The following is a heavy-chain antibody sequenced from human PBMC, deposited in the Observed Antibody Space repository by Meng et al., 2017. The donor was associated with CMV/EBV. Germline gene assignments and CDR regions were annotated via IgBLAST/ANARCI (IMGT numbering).Heavy chain of an antibody. J-gene: IGHJ4*02. V-gene: IGHV4-4*07. D-gene: IGHD3-16*01. CDR1: GASVKHNH. CDR2: IQVIGHT. Sequence: QVPVQQSGPGLLNPSKTLSITCLVSGASVKHNHRNWVRQPAGQGLEWIGLIQVIGHTVYNPSLKSRVTVSLDASKSQFSLTLNSVTAADTATYYCAGSRPGGGACDYWGQGILVTVSS. CDR3: AGSRPGGGACDY.